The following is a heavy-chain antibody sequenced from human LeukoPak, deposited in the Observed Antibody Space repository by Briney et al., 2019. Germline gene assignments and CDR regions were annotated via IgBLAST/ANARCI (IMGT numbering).Heavy chain of an antibody. CDR3: ARWYPDIVVVPAAQGAFDI. V-gene: IGHV1-69*05. CDR1: GGTFSSYA. CDR2: IIPIFGTA. D-gene: IGHD2-2*01. Sequence: GASVKVSCKASGGTFSSYAISWVRQAPGQGLEWMGGIIPIFGTANYAQKFQGRVTITTDESTSTAYMELSSLRSEDTAVYYCARWYPDIVVVPAAQGAFDIWGQGTMVTVSS. J-gene: IGHJ3*02.